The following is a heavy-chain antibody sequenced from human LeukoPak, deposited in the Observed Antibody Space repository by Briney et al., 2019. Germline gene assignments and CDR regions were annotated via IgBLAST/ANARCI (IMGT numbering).Heavy chain of an antibody. D-gene: IGHD5-24*01. V-gene: IGHV3-23*01. CDR1: GFTFSSYG. J-gene: IGHJ4*02. CDR3: AKDRGWLQFEGACLDY. Sequence: PGGSLRLSCAASGFTFSSYGMSWVRQAPGKGLEWVSAISGSGGSTYYADSVKGRFTISRDNSKNTLYLQMNSLRAEDTAVYYCAKDRGWLQFEGACLDYWGQGTLVTVSS. CDR2: ISGSGGST.